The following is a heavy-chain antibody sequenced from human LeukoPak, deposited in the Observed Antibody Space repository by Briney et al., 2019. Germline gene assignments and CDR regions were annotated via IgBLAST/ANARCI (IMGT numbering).Heavy chain of an antibody. D-gene: IGHD4-23*01. CDR2: ISSSSSTI. J-gene: IGHJ3*02. V-gene: IGHV3-48*01. Sequence: PGGSLRLSCAASGFTFSSYSMNWVRQAPGKGLEWVSYISSSSSTIYYADSVKGRFTISRDNSKNTLYLQMNSLRAEDTAVYYCATPSYGGNHGFDIWGQGTMVTVSS. CDR1: GFTFSSYS. CDR3: ATPSYGGNHGFDI.